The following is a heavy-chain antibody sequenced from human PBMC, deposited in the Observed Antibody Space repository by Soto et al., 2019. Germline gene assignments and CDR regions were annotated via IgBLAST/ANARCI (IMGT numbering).Heavy chain of an antibody. CDR3: AREGHYYDSSGSFDY. J-gene: IGHJ4*02. V-gene: IGHV4-30-4*01. D-gene: IGHD3-22*01. Sequence: SETLSLTCTVSGGSISSGDYYWSWIRQPPGKGLEWIGYIYYSGSTYYNPSLKSRVTISVDTSKNQFSLKLSSVTAADTAVYYCAREGHYYDSSGSFDYWGQGTLVTVSS. CDR1: GGSISSGDYY. CDR2: IYYSGST.